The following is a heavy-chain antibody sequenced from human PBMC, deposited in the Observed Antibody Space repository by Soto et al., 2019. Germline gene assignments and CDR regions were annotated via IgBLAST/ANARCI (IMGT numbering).Heavy chain of an antibody. D-gene: IGHD3-22*01. CDR2: ISYDGSNE. J-gene: IGHJ4*02. V-gene: IGHV3-30*18. Sequence: QVHLVESGGGVVQPGRSLRLSCEASGFTFSNYGTHWVRQAPGEGLEWVAHISYDGSNEHYTDSVNGRFTISRDNSKNMVFLHMNSLRPEDTAVYHCAKDTYFRDSSGYYVFDYWGQGTLVTVSS. CDR3: AKDTYFRDSSGYYVFDY. CDR1: GFTFSNYG.